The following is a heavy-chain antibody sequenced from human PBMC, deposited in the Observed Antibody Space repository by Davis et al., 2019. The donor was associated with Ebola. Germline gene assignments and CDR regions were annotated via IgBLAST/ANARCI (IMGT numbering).Heavy chain of an antibody. CDR1: GGSISSYY. D-gene: IGHD5-18*01. Sequence: MPGGSLRLSCTVSGGSISSYYWSWIRQPPGKGLEWIGYIYYSGSTNYNPSLKSRVTVSVDTSKNQFSLKLSSVTAADTAVYYCARGGYSYGYFIVDYWGQGTLVTVSS. CDR2: IYYSGST. CDR3: ARGGYSYGYFIVDY. J-gene: IGHJ4*02. V-gene: IGHV4-59*01.